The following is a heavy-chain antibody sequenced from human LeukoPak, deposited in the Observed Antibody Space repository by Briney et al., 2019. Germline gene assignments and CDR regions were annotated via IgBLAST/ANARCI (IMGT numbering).Heavy chain of an antibody. Sequence: PGGSLRLSCAASGFTFSSYAMSWVRQAPGKGLEWVSAISGSGGSTYYADSVKGRFTISRDNSKNTLYLQMNSLRAEDTAVYYCAKYHYDYVWGRVDYWGQGTLVTVSS. CDR1: GFTFSSYA. CDR3: AKYHYDYVWGRVDY. D-gene: IGHD3-16*01. V-gene: IGHV3-23*01. CDR2: ISGSGGST. J-gene: IGHJ4*02.